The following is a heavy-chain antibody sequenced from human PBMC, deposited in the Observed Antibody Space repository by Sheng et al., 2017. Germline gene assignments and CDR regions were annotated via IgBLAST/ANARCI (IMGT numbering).Heavy chain of an antibody. V-gene: IGHV3-30*18. D-gene: IGHD2-15*01. CDR2: ISYDGSNK. CDR3: AKDLSSCSGGSCHYYYYGMDV. J-gene: IGHJ6*02. CDR1: GFTFSSYG. Sequence: QVQLVESGGGVVQPGRSLRLSCAASGFTFSSYGMHWVRQAPGKGLEWVAVISYDGSNKYYADSVKGRFTISRDNSKNTLYLQMNSLRAEDTAVYYCAKDLSSCSGGSCHYYYYGMDVWDQGP.